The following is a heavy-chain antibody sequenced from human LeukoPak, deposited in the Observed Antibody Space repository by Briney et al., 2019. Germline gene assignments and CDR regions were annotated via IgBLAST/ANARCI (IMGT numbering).Heavy chain of an antibody. J-gene: IGHJ4*02. CDR3: ARHKTGGTYPLDY. D-gene: IGHD1-26*01. CDR2: TYYSGST. Sequence: SETLPLTCTVSGGSISGYYWSWIRQPPGKGLEWIGHTYYSGSTTYNPSLKSRVTILVDASKNQFSLKLSSVTAADTAVYYCARHKTGGTYPLDYWGQGTLVTVSS. V-gene: IGHV4-59*08. CDR1: GGSISGYY.